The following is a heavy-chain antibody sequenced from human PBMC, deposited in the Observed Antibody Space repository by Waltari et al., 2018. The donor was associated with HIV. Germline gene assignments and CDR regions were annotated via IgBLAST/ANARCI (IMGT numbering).Heavy chain of an antibody. J-gene: IGHJ6*02. CDR3: TRAQSHVHGLDV. CDR2: ININSGGT. CDR1: GYTFTDYY. Sequence: QVQLVQSGAELKKSGASVKVSCKPSGYTFTDYYIHWVRQAPGQGLEWMGWININSGGTNFSRKCRGRVTLTRDTSISTAYMQLSSLGSDDTAIYYCTRAQSHVHGLDVWGQGTTVTVSS. V-gene: IGHV1-2*02.